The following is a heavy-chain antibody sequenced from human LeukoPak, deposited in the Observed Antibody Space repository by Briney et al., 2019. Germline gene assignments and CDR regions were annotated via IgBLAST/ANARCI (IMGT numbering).Heavy chain of an antibody. J-gene: IGHJ5*02. CDR3: ARAPRASIYSYGYPFA. Sequence: GGSLRLSCAASGFSFDDYAMHWVRQVPGKGLEWVSGISWNSGSMGYADSVKGRSTISRDNSKNTLYLQMNSLRAEDTAVYYCARAPRASIYSYGYPFAWGQGTLVTVSS. V-gene: IGHV3-9*01. D-gene: IGHD5-18*01. CDR2: ISWNSGSM. CDR1: GFSFDDYA.